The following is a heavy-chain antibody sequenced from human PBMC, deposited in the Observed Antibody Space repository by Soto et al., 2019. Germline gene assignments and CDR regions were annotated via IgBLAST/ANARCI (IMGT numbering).Heavy chain of an antibody. D-gene: IGHD4-4*01. Sequence: QVQLVQSGAEVKKPGASVKVSCKASGYTFTSYYMHWVRQAPGQGLEWMGIINPSGGSTSYAQKFQGRVTMTRETSTSTVYMELSSLRSEDTAVYYCARSFTVTTMGYYGMDVWGQGTTVTVSS. CDR3: ARSFTVTTMGYYGMDV. CDR1: GYTFTSYY. CDR2: INPSGGST. V-gene: IGHV1-46*01. J-gene: IGHJ6*02.